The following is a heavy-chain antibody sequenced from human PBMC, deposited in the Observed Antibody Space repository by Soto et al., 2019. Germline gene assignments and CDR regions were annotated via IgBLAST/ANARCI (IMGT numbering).Heavy chain of an antibody. CDR1: GYTFTSYY. CDR3: ARGFAYRGGYDILTGLDY. Sequence: ASVKVSCKASGYTFTSYYMHWVRQAPGQGLEWMGIINPSGGSTSYAQKFQGRVTMTRDTSTSTVYMELSSLRSEDTAVYYCARGFAYRGGYDILTGLDYWGQGTLVTVS. D-gene: IGHD3-9*01. J-gene: IGHJ4*02. V-gene: IGHV1-46*03. CDR2: INPSGGST.